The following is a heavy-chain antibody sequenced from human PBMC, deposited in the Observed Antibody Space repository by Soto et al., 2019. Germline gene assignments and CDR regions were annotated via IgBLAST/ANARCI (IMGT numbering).Heavy chain of an antibody. Sequence: QVQLVESGGGVVQPGRSLRLSCAASGFTFSSYAISWVRQAPGQGLEWMGGIIPIFGTANYAQKFQGRVTITADESTSTAYMELSSLRSEDTAVYYCARGMMGYCSGGSCYSSYYYYYGMDVWGQGTTVTVSS. CDR3: ARGMMGYCSGGSCYSSYYYYYGMDV. V-gene: IGHV1-69*01. CDR1: GFTFSSYA. J-gene: IGHJ6*02. CDR2: IIPIFGTA. D-gene: IGHD2-15*01.